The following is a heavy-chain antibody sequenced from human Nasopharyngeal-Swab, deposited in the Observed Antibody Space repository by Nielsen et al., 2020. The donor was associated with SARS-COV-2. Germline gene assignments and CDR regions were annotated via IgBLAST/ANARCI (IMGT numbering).Heavy chain of an antibody. CDR3: AKDPVNYWTEYYFDY. V-gene: IGHV3-30*04. CDR1: GFTFSTYA. CDR2: ISYDASNK. J-gene: IGHJ4*02. D-gene: IGHD1-1*01. Sequence: GESLKISCAASGFTFSTYAMHWVRQAPGKGLEWVAVISYDASNKYYTDSVKGRFTISRDNSKNTLYLQMDSLRAEDTAVYYCAKDPVNYWTEYYFDYWGQGTPVTVSS.